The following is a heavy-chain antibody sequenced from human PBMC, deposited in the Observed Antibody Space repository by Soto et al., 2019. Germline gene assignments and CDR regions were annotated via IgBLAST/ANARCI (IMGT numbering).Heavy chain of an antibody. CDR1: GFTFDDYA. Sequence: EVQLVESGGGLVQPGRSLRLSCAASGFTFDDYAMHWVRQAPGKGLEWVSGISWNSGSIGYAVSVKGRFTISRDNAKNSLYLQMNSLRAEDTALYYCAKDLRGAFDYWGQGTLVTVSS. J-gene: IGHJ4*02. CDR3: AKDLRGAFDY. D-gene: IGHD3-10*01. CDR2: ISWNSGSI. V-gene: IGHV3-9*01.